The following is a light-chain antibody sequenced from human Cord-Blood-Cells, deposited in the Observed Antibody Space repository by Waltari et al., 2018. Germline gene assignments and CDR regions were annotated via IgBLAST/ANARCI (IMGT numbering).Light chain of an antibody. V-gene: IGKV3-20*01. J-gene: IGKJ5*01. CDR1: QSVSSSY. CDR2: GAS. CDR3: QQYGSSIT. Sequence: EIVLTPSPGTLSLSPGERATLSCRASQSVSSSYLDWYQQKPGQAPRLLIYGASSRATGIPDRCSGSGSGTDFTLTISRLGPEDFAVYYGQQYGSSITFGQGTRLESK.